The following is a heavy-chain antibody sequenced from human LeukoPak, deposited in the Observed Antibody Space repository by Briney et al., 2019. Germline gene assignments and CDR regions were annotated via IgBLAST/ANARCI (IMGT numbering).Heavy chain of an antibody. Sequence: GGSLRLSCAASGFTFSTYWMTWVRQAPGKGLEWVSAISGSGGSTYYADSVKGRFTISRDNSKNTLYLQMNSLRAEDTAVYYCAKIPSYYYDSSGYYYWGQGTLVTVSS. CDR1: GFTFSTYW. D-gene: IGHD3-22*01. J-gene: IGHJ4*02. CDR3: AKIPSYYYDSSGYYY. CDR2: ISGSGGST. V-gene: IGHV3-23*01.